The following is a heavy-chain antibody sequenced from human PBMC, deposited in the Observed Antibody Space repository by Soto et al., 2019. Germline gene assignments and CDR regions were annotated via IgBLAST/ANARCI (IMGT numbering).Heavy chain of an antibody. CDR2: IYPDDSET. J-gene: IGHJ4*02. V-gene: IGHV5-51*01. CDR1: GYNFRTFW. CDR3: ARARHNGGEGYFDF. Sequence: PXACLKISCSTSGYNFRTFWIGWLRQMPGKGLEWMGLIYPDDSETKYSPSFEGQVTISSDSYISATYLQWSSLQASDTAIYYCARARHNGGEGYFDFWGQGTVVTVSS. D-gene: IGHD2-8*01.